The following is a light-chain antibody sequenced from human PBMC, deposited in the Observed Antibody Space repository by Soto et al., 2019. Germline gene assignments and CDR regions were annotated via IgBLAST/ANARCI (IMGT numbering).Light chain of an antibody. V-gene: IGLV2-11*01. CDR1: SSDVGGFNS. CDR2: DVN. Sequence: QSALTQPRSVSGSPGQSVTISCTGTSSDVGGFNSVSRYQQHPGKAPKLMIYDVNKRPSGVPDRFSGSKSGSTASLTISGLQAEDEADYYCCSYAGSYSYDFATGTKVTVL. CDR3: CSYAGSYSYD. J-gene: IGLJ1*01.